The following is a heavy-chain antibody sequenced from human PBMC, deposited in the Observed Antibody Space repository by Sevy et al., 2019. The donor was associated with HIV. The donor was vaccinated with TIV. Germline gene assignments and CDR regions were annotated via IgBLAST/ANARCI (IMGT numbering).Heavy chain of an antibody. J-gene: IGHJ4*02. D-gene: IGHD2-2*01. CDR1: GGSFSGYY. CDR2: INHSGST. Sequence: SETLSLTCAVYGGSFSGYYWSWIRQPPGKGLEWIGEINHSGSTNYNPSLKSRVTILVDTSKNQFSLKLTSVTAEDTAVYYCARSRYCSSTSCFPIDYWGQGTLVTVSS. V-gene: IGHV4-34*01. CDR3: ARSRYCSSTSCFPIDY.